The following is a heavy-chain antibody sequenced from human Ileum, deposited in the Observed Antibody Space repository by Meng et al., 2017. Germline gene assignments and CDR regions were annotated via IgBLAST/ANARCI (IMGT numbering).Heavy chain of an antibody. V-gene: IGHV5-51*01. CDR1: GYSFTSYW. Sequence: GESLKISCKGSGYSFTSYWIGWVRQMPGKGLEWMGIIFPADFSTRYSPSFQGQVTISVDRSINTAYLQWDTLQASDTAMYYCARLQAFSSGWDYWGQGSLVTVSS. J-gene: IGHJ4*02. CDR2: IFPADFST. CDR3: ARLQAFSSGWDY. D-gene: IGHD6-19*01.